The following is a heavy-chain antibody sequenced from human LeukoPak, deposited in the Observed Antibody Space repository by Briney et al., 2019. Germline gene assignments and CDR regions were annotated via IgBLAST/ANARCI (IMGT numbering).Heavy chain of an antibody. CDR3: ARYEQRPGVTASDP. J-gene: IGHJ5*02. V-gene: IGHV3-74*01. Sequence: GGSLRLSCAASGFSFSSYWMHWVRQAPGKGLVWVSCINPDGSWTLHADSVKGRFAISRDYARNTLYLQMNSLGVEDTAMYYCARYEQRPGVTASDPWSQGTLVTVSS. CDR2: INPDGSWT. CDR1: GFSFSSYW. D-gene: IGHD2-21*02.